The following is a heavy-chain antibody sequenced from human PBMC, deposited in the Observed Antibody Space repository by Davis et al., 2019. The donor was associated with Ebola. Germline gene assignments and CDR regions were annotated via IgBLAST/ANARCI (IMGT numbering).Heavy chain of an antibody. J-gene: IGHJ6*02. CDR1: GGSISSSNW. Sequence: MPSETLSLTCAVSGGSISSSNWWSWVRQPPGKGLEWIGEIYHSGSTNYNPSLKSRVTISVDKSKNQFSLKLSSVTAADTAVYYCARGDDFWSGYYGRYYYYGMDVWGQGTTVTVSS. D-gene: IGHD3-3*01. V-gene: IGHV4-4*02. CDR3: ARGDDFWSGYYGRYYYYGMDV. CDR2: IYHSGST.